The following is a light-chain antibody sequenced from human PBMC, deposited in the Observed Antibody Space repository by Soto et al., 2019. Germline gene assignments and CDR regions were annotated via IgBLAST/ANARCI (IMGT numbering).Light chain of an antibody. J-gene: IGKJ4*01. CDR3: QQRSDPPSFT. CDR1: QSVSSSY. V-gene: IGKV3D-20*02. CDR2: GAS. Sequence: EIVLTQSPGTLSLSPGERATLSCRASQSVSSSYLAWYQQKPGQAPRLLIYGASSRATGIPDRFSGSGSGTDFTLTISSLEPEDFAVYYCQQRSDPPSFTFGGGTKVDIK.